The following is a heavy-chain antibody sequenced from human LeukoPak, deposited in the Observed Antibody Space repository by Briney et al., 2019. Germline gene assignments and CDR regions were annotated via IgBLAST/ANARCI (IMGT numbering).Heavy chain of an antibody. Sequence: GGSLRLSCAASGFTFSSYSMNWVRQAPGKGLEWVSYISSSSSTIYYADSVKGRFTISRDNAKNSLYLQMNSLRAEDTAVYYCARGPIAVAGYYYYMDVWGKGTTVTVSS. CDR3: ARGPIAVAGYYYYMDV. D-gene: IGHD6-19*01. J-gene: IGHJ6*03. CDR2: ISSSSSTI. V-gene: IGHV3-48*01. CDR1: GFTFSSYS.